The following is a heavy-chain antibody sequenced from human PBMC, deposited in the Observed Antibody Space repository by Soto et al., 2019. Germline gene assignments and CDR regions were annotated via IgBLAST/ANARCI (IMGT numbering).Heavy chain of an antibody. D-gene: IGHD6-13*01. V-gene: IGHV3-21*01. CDR3: ARDRAAAGTLTYYFDY. CDR2: ISSSSSYI. CDR1: GFTFSSYS. Sequence: EVQLVESGGGLVKPGGSLRLSCAASGFTFSSYSMNWVRQAPGKGREWVSSISSSSSYIYYADSVKGRFTISRDNAKNSLYLQMNSLRAEDTAVYYCARDRAAAGTLTYYFDYWGQGTLVTVSS. J-gene: IGHJ4*02.